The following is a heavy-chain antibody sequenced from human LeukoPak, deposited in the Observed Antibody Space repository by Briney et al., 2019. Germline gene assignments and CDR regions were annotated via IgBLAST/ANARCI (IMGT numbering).Heavy chain of an antibody. CDR1: GFTVSNNY. V-gene: IGHV3-66*02. Sequence: GGSLRLSCAASGFTVSNNYMSWVREAPGKGLEWGSVVYSGGSTYSSDSVKGRFTISRDNSKNTLYLQMNSLRTEDSAVYYCARDRYSYGFALDCWGQGTLVTVSS. J-gene: IGHJ4*02. CDR2: VYSGGST. CDR3: ARDRYSYGFALDC. D-gene: IGHD5-18*01.